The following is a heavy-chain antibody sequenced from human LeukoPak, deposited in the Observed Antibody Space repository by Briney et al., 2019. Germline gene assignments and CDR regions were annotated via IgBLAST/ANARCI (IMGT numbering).Heavy chain of an antibody. CDR1: GYTFTSYG. CDR2: IIPIFGTA. Sequence: ASVKVSCKASGYTFTSYGISWVRQAPAQGLEWMGGIIPIFGTANYAQKFQGRVTITTDESTSTAYMELSSLRSEDTAVYYCARAPDYYDSSGYDSPFDYWGQGTLVTVSS. V-gene: IGHV1-69*05. D-gene: IGHD3-22*01. J-gene: IGHJ4*02. CDR3: ARAPDYYDSSGYDSPFDY.